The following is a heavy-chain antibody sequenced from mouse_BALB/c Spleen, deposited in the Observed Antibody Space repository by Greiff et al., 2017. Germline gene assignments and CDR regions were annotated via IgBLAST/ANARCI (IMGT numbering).Heavy chain of an antibody. Sequence: VHVKQSGAELVKPGASVKLSCTASGFNFKDTYMHWVKQRPEQGLEWIGRIDPANGNTKYDPKFQGKATITADTSSNTAYLQLSSLTSEDTAVYDCDLYGNYVGDYAMDYWGQGTSVTVSS. D-gene: IGHD2-10*02. CDR2: IDPANGNT. CDR1: GFNFKDTY. V-gene: IGHV14-3*02. J-gene: IGHJ4*01. CDR3: DLYGNYVGDYAMDY.